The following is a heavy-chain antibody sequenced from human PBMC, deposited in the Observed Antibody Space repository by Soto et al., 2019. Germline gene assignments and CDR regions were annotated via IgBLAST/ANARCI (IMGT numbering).Heavy chain of an antibody. Sequence: SEALSLSCYCSGGSIGDSHSFWCWVRQRPGKGRELVGSVYYSGVAYYSPSLKSRVTVSVDTSKNQPSLRVNSVTAADTAVPYRLRVVEAATRHTDSDSWGQRILVSVS. D-gene: IGHD2-15*01. J-gene: IGHJ4*02. CDR2: VYYSGVA. CDR3: LRVVEAATRHTDSDS. CDR1: GGSIGDSHSF. V-gene: IGHV4-39*01.